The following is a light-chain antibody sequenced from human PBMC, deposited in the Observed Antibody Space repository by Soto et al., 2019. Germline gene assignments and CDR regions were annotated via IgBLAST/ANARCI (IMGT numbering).Light chain of an antibody. Sequence: ETVLTQSPATLSLSPGERVTLSCRASQSVSSSLAWYQQKPGQAPRLLIYDASNRATGIPARFSGSGSGTDFTLTISSLEPEDFAGYYCQQRSNWPPSITFGQGTRLELK. J-gene: IGKJ5*01. CDR1: QSVSSS. V-gene: IGKV3-11*01. CDR3: QQRSNWPPSIT. CDR2: DAS.